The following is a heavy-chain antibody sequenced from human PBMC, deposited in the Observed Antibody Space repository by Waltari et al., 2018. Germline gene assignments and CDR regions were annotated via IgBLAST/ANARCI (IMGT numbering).Heavy chain of an antibody. CDR1: GGSISSYY. V-gene: IGHV4-59*08. CDR2: IYYSGST. CDR3: ARHFMGTDY. D-gene: IGHD7-27*01. Sequence: QVQLQESGPGLVKPSETLSLTCTVSGGSISSYYWSWIRQPPGKGLEWIGYIYYSGSTNYTPSLKSRVTISVDTSKNQFSLKLSSVTAADTTVYYCARHFMGTDYWGQGTLVTVSS. J-gene: IGHJ4*02.